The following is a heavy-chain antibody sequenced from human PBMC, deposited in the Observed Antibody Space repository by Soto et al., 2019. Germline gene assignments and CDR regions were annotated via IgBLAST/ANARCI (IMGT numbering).Heavy chain of an antibody. D-gene: IGHD2-21*02. CDR3: ATKARVTNYLYYGLDV. CDR1: GLTFNTSG. CDR2: ISYDGATQ. J-gene: IGHJ6*02. Sequence: GGSLRLSCEVSGLTFNTSGMHWVRQAPCKGLEWLAVISYDGATQYYGDTVKDRFTISRDNSKNTLFLHMGRLRAEDTAMYYCATKARVTNYLYYGLDVWGLGTKATVPS. V-gene: IGHV3-30*03.